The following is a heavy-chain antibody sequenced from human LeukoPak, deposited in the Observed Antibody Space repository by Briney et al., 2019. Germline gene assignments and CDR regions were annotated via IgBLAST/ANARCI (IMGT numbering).Heavy chain of an antibody. J-gene: IGHJ6*03. D-gene: IGHD4-23*01. Sequence: ASVKVSCKASGYTFTSYFIHWVRQAPGQGLEWMGWINPNSGGTNYAQKFQGRVTMTRDTSISTAYMELSRLRSDDTAVYYCARGPRGVVTPYYYYYYMDVWGKGTTVTVFS. V-gene: IGHV1-2*02. CDR2: INPNSGGT. CDR3: ARGPRGVVTPYYYYYYMDV. CDR1: GYTFTSYF.